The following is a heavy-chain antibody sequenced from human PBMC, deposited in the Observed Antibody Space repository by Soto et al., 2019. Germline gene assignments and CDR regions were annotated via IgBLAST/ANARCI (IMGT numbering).Heavy chain of an antibody. D-gene: IGHD5-12*01. CDR1: GGTCISYW. V-gene: IGHV3-74*01. CDR2: INSDGSST. Sequence: GGSLRHSCAASGGTCISYWMHWVRQAPGKGLVWVSRINSDGSSTSYADSVKGRFTISRDNAKNTLYLQMNSLRAEDTAVYYCARAINLPTDWGKGTTVTVSS. CDR3: ARAINLPTD. J-gene: IGHJ6*04.